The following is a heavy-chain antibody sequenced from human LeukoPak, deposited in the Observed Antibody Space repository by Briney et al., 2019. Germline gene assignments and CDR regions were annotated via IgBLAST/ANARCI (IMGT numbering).Heavy chain of an antibody. Sequence: GGSLRLSCAASGFTVSSYYMSWVRQAPGKGLEWVSVIFSGGSTYYADSVKGRFTISRDISKNTLYLQMNSLRAEDTAVYYCARALIYGSGYYFDYWGQGTLVTVSS. V-gene: IGHV3-53*01. CDR2: IFSGGST. CDR1: GFTVSSYY. CDR3: ARALIYGSGYYFDY. J-gene: IGHJ4*02. D-gene: IGHD3-10*01.